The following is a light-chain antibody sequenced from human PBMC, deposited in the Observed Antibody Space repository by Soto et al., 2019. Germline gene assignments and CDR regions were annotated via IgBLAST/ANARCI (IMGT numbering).Light chain of an antibody. Sequence: EIVLTQSPGNLSLSPGVRATLSCRASQSVSSYYLAWYQQKPGQAPRLLIYGASTRATGIPDRFSGSGSGTDFTLTITRLEPEDCALYYCQQSPVTFGQGTKVDIK. CDR2: GAS. CDR3: QQSPVT. CDR1: QSVSSYY. V-gene: IGKV3-20*01. J-gene: IGKJ1*01.